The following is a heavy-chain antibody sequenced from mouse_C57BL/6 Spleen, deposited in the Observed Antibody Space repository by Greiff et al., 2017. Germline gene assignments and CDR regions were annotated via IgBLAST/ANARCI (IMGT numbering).Heavy chain of an antibody. Sequence: VQLQQSGPELVKPGASVKISCKASGYAFSSSWMNWVKQRPGKGLEWIGRIYPGDGDTNYNEKFKGKATLTADKSSSTAYMQLSSLTSEDSAVYFCTRAEYYGSSYDAMDYWGQGTSVTVSS. J-gene: IGHJ4*01. CDR2: IYPGDGDT. CDR3: TRAEYYGSSYDAMDY. D-gene: IGHD1-1*01. CDR1: GYAFSSSW. V-gene: IGHV1-82*01.